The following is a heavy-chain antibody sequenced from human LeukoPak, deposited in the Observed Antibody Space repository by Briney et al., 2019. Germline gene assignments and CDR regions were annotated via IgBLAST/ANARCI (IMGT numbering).Heavy chain of an antibody. V-gene: IGHV3-30-3*01. CDR2: ISYDGSNK. CDR1: GFTFSSYA. CDR3: ARDTYCSSTSCPFDY. Sequence: GGSLRLSCAASGFTFSSYAMHWVRQAPGKGLEWVAVISYDGSNKYYADSVKGRFTITRDNSKNTLYLQMNSLRVEDTAVYYCARDTYCSSTSCPFDYWGQGTLVTVSS. D-gene: IGHD2-2*01. J-gene: IGHJ4*02.